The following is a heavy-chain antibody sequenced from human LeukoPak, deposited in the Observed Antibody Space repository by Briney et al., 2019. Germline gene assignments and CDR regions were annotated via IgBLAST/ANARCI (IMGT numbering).Heavy chain of an antibody. J-gene: IGHJ4*02. CDR3: TRDGSGSRIPFDY. D-gene: IGHD1-26*01. CDR2: IESDASNT. CDR1: GFAFSSHW. V-gene: IGHV3-74*01. Sequence: GGSLRLSCAASGFAFSSHWMHWVRQAPGKGLVWVARIESDASNTRYADSVKGRFTISRDNANKTLYLQMNSLRAEDTAVYYCTRDGSGSRIPFDYWCQGTLVTVSS.